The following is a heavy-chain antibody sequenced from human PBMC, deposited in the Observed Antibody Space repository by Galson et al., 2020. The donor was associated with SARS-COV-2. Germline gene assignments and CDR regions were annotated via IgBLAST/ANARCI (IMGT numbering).Heavy chain of an antibody. D-gene: IGHD3-3*01. CDR3: ARDLIDDFWSGYYTHYGMDV. Sequence: GGSLRLSCAASGFTVSSNYMSWVRKAPGQGLEWVSVIYSGGSTYYADSVKGRFTISRDNSKNTLYLQMNSLRAEDTAVYYCARDLIDDFWSGYYTHYGMDVWGQGTTVTVSS. J-gene: IGHJ6*02. CDR1: GFTVSSNY. CDR2: IYSGGST. V-gene: IGHV3-66*02.